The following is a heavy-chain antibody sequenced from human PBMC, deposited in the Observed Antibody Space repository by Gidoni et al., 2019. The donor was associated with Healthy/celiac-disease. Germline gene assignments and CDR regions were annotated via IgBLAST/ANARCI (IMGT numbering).Heavy chain of an antibody. J-gene: IGHJ5*02. CDR2: IYHSGST. CDR1: GGSLSRGGYS. V-gene: IGHV4-30-2*01. CDR3: ARGWGHPAGWFDP. Sequence: QLQLQESGSGLVKPSQTLSLTCAVPGGSLSRGGYSWSWIRQPPGKGLEWIGYIYHSGSTYYNPSLKSRVTISVDRSKNQFSLKLSSVTAADTAVYYCARGWGHPAGWFDPWGQGTLVTVSS. D-gene: IGHD1-26*01.